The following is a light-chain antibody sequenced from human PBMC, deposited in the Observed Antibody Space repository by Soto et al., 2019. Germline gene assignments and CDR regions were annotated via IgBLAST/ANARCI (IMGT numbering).Light chain of an antibody. V-gene: IGLV2-11*01. CDR2: DVS. Sequence: QSALTQPRSVSGSPGQSVTISCTGTYSDIGSYNDVSWYQHHPAKAPRLMIFDVSQRPSGVPDRFSGSKSGNKASLTISGLQTEDEADYYCCSYVRAYRLMIFGEGTKLTVL. CDR3: CSYVRAYRLMI. CDR1: YSDIGSYND. J-gene: IGLJ2*01.